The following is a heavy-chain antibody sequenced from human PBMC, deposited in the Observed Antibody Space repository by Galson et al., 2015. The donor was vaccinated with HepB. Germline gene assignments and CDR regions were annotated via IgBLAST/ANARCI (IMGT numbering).Heavy chain of an antibody. V-gene: IGHV3-23*01. D-gene: IGHD3-16*01. Sequence: SLRLSCAASGFTFSSYGMSWVRQAPGKGLEWVSGISGSGGSTYYADSVKGRFTISRDNSKNTLYLQMNFLRAEDTAVYYCAKDVAIGMRGEFDYWGQGTLVTVSS. CDR2: ISGSGGST. CDR1: GFTFSSYG. CDR3: AKDVAIGMRGEFDY. J-gene: IGHJ4*02.